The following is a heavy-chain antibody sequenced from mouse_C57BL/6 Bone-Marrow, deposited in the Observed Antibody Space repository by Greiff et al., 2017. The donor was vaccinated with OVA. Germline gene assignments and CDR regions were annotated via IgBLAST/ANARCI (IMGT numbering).Heavy chain of an antibody. CDR3: STYYGSSYVWFAY. J-gene: IGHJ3*01. CDR1: GFNITDYY. CDR2: IDPEDGDT. Sequence: EVQLQQSGAELVRPGASVKLSCTASGFNITDYYMHWVKQRPEQGLEWIGRIDPEDGDTEYAPKFQGKATMTADTSSNTAYLQLSSLTSEDTAVYYCSTYYGSSYVWFAYWGQGTLVTVSA. V-gene: IGHV14-1*01. D-gene: IGHD1-1*01.